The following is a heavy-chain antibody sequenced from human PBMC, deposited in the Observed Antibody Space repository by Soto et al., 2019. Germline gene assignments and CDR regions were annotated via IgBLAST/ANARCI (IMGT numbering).Heavy chain of an antibody. Sequence: QVQLVQSGAEVKKPGASVKVSCKASGYIFTSYVMEWVRQPPGQRLEWMGWINAGNGNTKYSQKFQGRVTITRDTSANTAYMELSSLRSEDTAVYYCARSAPPIDYWGQGTLVTVSS. CDR1: GYIFTSYV. CDR3: ARSAPPIDY. J-gene: IGHJ4*02. CDR2: INAGNGNT. V-gene: IGHV1-3*01.